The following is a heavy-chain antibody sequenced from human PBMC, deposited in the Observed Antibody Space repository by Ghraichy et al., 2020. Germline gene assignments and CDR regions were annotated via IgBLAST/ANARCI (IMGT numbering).Heavy chain of an antibody. J-gene: IGHJ6*02. CDR3: AKHIESPPSGMNV. V-gene: IGHV3-23*01. CDR2: ISWSGSST. Sequence: GGSLRLSCAASGFTFSNSAVSWVRQAPGKGLEWVSSISWSGSSTNYADAVKGRFTISRDNFKSTLYLQMSSLRDDDTAVYYCAKHIESPPSGMNVWGQGTTVTVSS. CDR1: GFTFSNSA.